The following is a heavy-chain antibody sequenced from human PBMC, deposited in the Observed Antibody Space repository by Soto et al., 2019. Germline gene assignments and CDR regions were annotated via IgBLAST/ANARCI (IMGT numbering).Heavy chain of an antibody. CDR3: ASGIQLWLRRINTGYSG. CDR2: IIPMFGTA. V-gene: IGHV1-69*01. Sequence: QVQLVQSGAEVKKPESSVKVSCKAPGGTFSTYAISWVRQAPGQGLEWMGGIIPMFGTANYAQRFQDRVTITAVESTNTVYMALTSLRSEDTAVYFCASGIQLWLRRINTGYSGWGQGTLVTVSS. CDR1: GGTFSTYA. J-gene: IGHJ4*02. D-gene: IGHD5-18*01.